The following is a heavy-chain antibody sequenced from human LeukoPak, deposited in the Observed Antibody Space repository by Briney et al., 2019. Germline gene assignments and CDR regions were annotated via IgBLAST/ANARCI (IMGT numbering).Heavy chain of an antibody. J-gene: IGHJ6*02. CDR3: SREMPKLPYYYGMDV. V-gene: IGHV3-21*01. D-gene: IGHD2-2*01. CDR1: GFTFSNAW. Sequence: GGSLRLSCAASGFTFSNAWMSWVRQAPGKGLEWVSSISSSSSYIYYADSVKGRFTISRDNAKNSLYLQMNSLRAEDTAVYYCSREMPKLPYYYGMDVWGQGTTVTVSS. CDR2: ISSSSSYI.